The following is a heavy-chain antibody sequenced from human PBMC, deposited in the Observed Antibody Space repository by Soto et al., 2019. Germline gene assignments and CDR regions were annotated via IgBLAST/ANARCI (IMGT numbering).Heavy chain of an antibody. CDR3: AKDADTAMGTEDWFDP. CDR2: ISGSGGST. J-gene: IGHJ5*02. CDR1: GFTFSSYA. Sequence: GGSLRLSCAASGFTFSSYAMSWVRQAPGKGLEWVSAISGSGGSTYYADSVKGRFTISRDNSKNTLYLQMNSLRAEDTAVYYCAKDADTAMGTEDWFDPWGQGTLVTVSS. V-gene: IGHV3-23*01. D-gene: IGHD5-18*01.